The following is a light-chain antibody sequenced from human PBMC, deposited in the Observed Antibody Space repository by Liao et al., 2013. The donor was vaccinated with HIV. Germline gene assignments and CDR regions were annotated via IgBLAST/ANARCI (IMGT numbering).Light chain of an antibody. CDR2: QDT. CDR1: NLGDGY. J-gene: IGLJ2*01. V-gene: IGLV3-1*01. Sequence: SYDLTQPPSVSVSPGQTATITCSGENLGDGYASWYQQKPGQSPALIIYQDTKRPSGIPERFSGSNSGNTATLTISGTQAMDEADYYCQAWDSSTYVVFGGGTKLTVL. CDR3: QAWDSSTYVV.